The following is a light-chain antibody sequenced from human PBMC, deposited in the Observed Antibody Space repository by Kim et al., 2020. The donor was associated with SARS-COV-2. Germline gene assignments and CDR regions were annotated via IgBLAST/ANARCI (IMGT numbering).Light chain of an antibody. CDR1: QDIYNY. Sequence: LSASVGDRDTISCRGSQDIYNYLSWFRQRPGKAPESLIYAASSLQRGVPSKFSGSGSGTDFTLTISNLQPEDFATYYCQQYNSYPLTFGGGTKVDIK. J-gene: IGKJ4*01. V-gene: IGKV1-16*02. CDR3: QQYNSYPLT. CDR2: AAS.